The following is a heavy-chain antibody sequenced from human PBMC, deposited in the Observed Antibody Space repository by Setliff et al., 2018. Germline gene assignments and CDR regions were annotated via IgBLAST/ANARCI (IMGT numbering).Heavy chain of an antibody. CDR2: IYYSGSA. Sequence: SETLSLTCTVSSDSISPYYWSWIRQPPGKGLEWIGYIYYSGSANYNPSLKSRVSISVDTSKNQFSLKLSSVTAADTAVYYCARIDIVLMVYADWGQGTMVTVSS. CDR3: ARIDIVLMVYAD. D-gene: IGHD2-8*01. J-gene: IGHJ3*01. V-gene: IGHV4-59*01. CDR1: SDSISPYY.